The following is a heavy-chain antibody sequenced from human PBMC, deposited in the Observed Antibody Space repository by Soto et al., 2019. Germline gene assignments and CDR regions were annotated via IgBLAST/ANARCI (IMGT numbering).Heavy chain of an antibody. CDR2: IWYDGSNK. CDR3: ARDPRWSGSYYLGYYGMDV. CDR1: GFTFSSYG. V-gene: IGHV3-33*01. J-gene: IGHJ6*02. Sequence: GGSLRLSCAASGFTFSSYGMHWVRQAPGKGLEWVAVIWYDGSNKYYADSVKGRFTISRDNSKNTLYLQMNSLSAEDTAVYYCARDPRWSGSYYLGYYGMDVWGQGTTVTVSS. D-gene: IGHD1-26*01.